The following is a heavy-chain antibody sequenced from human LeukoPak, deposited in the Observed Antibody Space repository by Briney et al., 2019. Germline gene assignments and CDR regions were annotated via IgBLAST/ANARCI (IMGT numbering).Heavy chain of an antibody. V-gene: IGHV3-23*01. Sequence: GSLRLSCAASGFTFSSYTMTWVRQAPGKGLEWVSAISTSGHNTFYADSVKGRFTISRDNSKNTLYLQMNSLRAEDTAVYYCAAMGSGSRAPYYYYYGMDVWGQGTTVTVSS. D-gene: IGHD3-10*01. J-gene: IGHJ6*02. CDR1: GFTFSSYT. CDR3: AAMGSGSRAPYYYYYGMDV. CDR2: ISTSGHNT.